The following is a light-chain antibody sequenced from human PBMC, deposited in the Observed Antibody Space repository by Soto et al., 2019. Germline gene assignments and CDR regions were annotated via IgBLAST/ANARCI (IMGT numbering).Light chain of an antibody. J-gene: IGLJ1*01. CDR3: GSYTSSSTNV. CDR2: EVS. Sequence: QSVLTQPASVSGSPGQSITISCTGTSSDVGGYNYVSWYQQHPGKAPKLMIYEVSYWPSGVSNRFSGSKSGNTASLTISGLQAEDEADYYCGSYTSSSTNVFGTGTKLTVL. V-gene: IGLV2-14*01. CDR1: SSDVGGYNY.